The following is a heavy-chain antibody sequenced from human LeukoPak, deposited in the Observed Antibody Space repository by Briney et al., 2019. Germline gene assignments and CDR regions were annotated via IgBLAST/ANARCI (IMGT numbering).Heavy chain of an antibody. Sequence: PSETLSLTCTVSGGSISSYYWSWIRQPAGKGLEWIGRIYTSGSTNYNPSLKSRVTMSVDTSKNQFSLKLSSVTAADTAVYYCARDRYYYDSSGYHIFDYWGQGTLVTVSS. CDR3: ARDRYYYDSSGYHIFDY. CDR1: GGSISSYY. CDR2: IYTSGST. D-gene: IGHD3-22*01. J-gene: IGHJ4*02. V-gene: IGHV4-4*07.